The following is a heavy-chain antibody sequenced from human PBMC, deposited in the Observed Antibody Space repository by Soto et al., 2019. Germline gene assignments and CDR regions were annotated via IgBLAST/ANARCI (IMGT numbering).Heavy chain of an antibody. V-gene: IGHV4-4*02. J-gene: IGHJ5*02. CDR3: ARVPIGDNWFDP. CDR1: GGSISSSNW. D-gene: IGHD3-16*01. Sequence: QVQLQESGPGLVKPSGTLSLTCAVSGGSISSSNWWSWVRQPPGKGLEWIGEIYHSGSTNYNPSLKSRVTRSVDKSKNQFSLKLSSVTAANTAVYYCARVPIGDNWFDPWGQGTLVTVSS. CDR2: IYHSGST.